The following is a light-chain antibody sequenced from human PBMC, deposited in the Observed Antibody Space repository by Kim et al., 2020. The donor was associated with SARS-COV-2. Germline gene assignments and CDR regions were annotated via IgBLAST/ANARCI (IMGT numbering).Light chain of an antibody. Sequence: ENVLTQSLGTLSLSPGERATLSCRASQTVSSNFLAWYRQKPGQPPRLLIYSASSRATGIPDRFSGSGSGTDFTLTISRLDPEDFAVYYCHQYGSSPETFGQGTKMNIK. V-gene: IGKV3-20*01. CDR2: SAS. J-gene: IGKJ1*01. CDR3: HQYGSSPET. CDR1: QTVSSNF.